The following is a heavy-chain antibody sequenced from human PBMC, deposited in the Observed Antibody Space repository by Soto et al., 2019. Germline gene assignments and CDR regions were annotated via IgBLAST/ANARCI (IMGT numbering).Heavy chain of an antibody. CDR1: GGSISSYY. J-gene: IGHJ5*02. CDR2: IYYSGST. D-gene: IGHD6-25*01. CDR3: ARPHGGSSGWDNWFDP. Sequence: QVQLQESGPGLVKPSETLSLTCAVSGGSISSYYWSWIRQPPGKGLEWIGYIYYSGSTNYNPSLKSRVTISVDTSKNQFSLKLSSVTAADTAVYYCARPHGGSSGWDNWFDPWGQRTLVTVSS. V-gene: IGHV4-59*01.